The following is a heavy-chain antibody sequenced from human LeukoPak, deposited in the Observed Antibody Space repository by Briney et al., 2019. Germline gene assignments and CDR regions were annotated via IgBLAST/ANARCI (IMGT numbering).Heavy chain of an antibody. V-gene: IGHV7-4-1*02. CDR2: INTNTGNP. D-gene: IGHD1-20*01. CDR3: ARGGITGTPNWFDP. CDR1: GYTFTSYY. J-gene: IGHJ5*02. Sequence: GASVKVSCKASGYTFTSYYMHWVRQAPGQGLEWMGWINTNTGNPTYAQGFTGRFVFSLDTSVSTAYLQISSLKAEDTAVYYCARGGITGTPNWFDPWGQGTLVTVSS.